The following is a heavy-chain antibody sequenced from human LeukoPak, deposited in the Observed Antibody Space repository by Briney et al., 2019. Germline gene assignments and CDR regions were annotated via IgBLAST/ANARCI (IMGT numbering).Heavy chain of an antibody. CDR3: ARGPPRYISY. J-gene: IGHJ4*02. CDR2: INHSGST. D-gene: IGHD5-18*01. V-gene: IGHV4-34*01. Sequence: SETLSLTCAVYGGSFSGYYWSWLRQPPGKGLEWIGEINHSGSTNYNPSLKSRVTISVDTSKNQFSLKVSSVTAADTAIYYCARGPPRYISYWGQGTLVTVSS. CDR1: GGSFSGYY.